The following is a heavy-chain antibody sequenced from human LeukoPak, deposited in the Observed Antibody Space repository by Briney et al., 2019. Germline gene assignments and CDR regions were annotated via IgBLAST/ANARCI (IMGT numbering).Heavy chain of an antibody. Sequence: GGSLRLSCAASGFTFSNSAMSWVRQAPGKGLEWVSGINWNGGSTGYADSVKGRFTISRDNAENSLYLQMNSLRAEDTALYHCARAPLMYYYDSSGYGDAFDIWGQGTMVTVSS. CDR2: INWNGGST. D-gene: IGHD3-22*01. V-gene: IGHV3-20*01. J-gene: IGHJ3*02. CDR1: GFTFSNSA. CDR3: ARAPLMYYYDSSGYGDAFDI.